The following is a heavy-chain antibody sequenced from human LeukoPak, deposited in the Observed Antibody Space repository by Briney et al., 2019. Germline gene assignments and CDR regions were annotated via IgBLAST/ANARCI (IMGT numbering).Heavy chain of an antibody. J-gene: IGHJ4*02. CDR3: ARDLPGIYDFWSGTFDY. CDR1: GFTFSSYA. Sequence: GGSLRLSCAASGFTFSSYAMHWVRQAPGKGLEWVAVISYDGSNKYYADSVKGRFTISRDNSKNTLYLQMNSLRAEDTAVYYCARDLPGIYDFWSGTFDYWGQGTLVTVSS. CDR2: ISYDGSNK. D-gene: IGHD3-3*01. V-gene: IGHV3-30-3*01.